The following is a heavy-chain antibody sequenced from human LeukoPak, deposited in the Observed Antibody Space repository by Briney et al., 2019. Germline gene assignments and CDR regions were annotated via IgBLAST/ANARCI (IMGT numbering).Heavy chain of an antibody. J-gene: IGHJ4*02. CDR2: ISYSGSSI. CDR3: ARARGAGPGAHFDY. CDR1: GFMFSDEY. D-gene: IGHD3-10*01. V-gene: IGHV3-11*01. Sequence: GGSLRLSCAASGFMFSDEYMSWIRQAPGKGLEWVSYISYSGSSIFYADSVKGRFTISRDNAKNSLFLQMNSLRAEDTAVYYCARARGAGPGAHFDYWGQGTLVTVSS.